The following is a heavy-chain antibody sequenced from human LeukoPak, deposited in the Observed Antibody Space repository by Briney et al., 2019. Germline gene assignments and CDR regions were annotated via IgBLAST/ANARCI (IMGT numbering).Heavy chain of an antibody. CDR2: IRYDGSNK. CDR1: GFTFISYG. V-gene: IGHV3-30*02. J-gene: IGHJ3*02. D-gene: IGHD1-26*01. CDR3: AKDGEWELRDAFDI. Sequence: GGSLRLSCAASGFTFISYGMHWVRQAPGKGLEWVAFIRYDGSNKYYADSVKGRFTISRDNSKNTLYLQMNSLRAEDTAVYYCAKDGEWELRDAFDIWGQGTMFTVSS.